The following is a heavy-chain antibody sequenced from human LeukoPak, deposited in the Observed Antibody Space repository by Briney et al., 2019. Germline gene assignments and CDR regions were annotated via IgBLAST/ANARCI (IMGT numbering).Heavy chain of an antibody. CDR3: ARGDWSFDY. V-gene: IGHV3-33*01. Sequence: GGSLRLSCAASGFTFSSYGMHWVRQAPGKGLEWVAVIWYDGSNKYYADSAKGRFTISRENSKNTLYLQMNSLRAEDTAVYYCARGDWSFDYWGQGTLVTVSS. D-gene: IGHD3-9*01. CDR1: GFTFSSYG. J-gene: IGHJ4*02. CDR2: IWYDGSNK.